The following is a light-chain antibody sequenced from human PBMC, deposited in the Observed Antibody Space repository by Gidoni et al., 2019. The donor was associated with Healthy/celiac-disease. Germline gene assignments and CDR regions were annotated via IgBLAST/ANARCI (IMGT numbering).Light chain of an antibody. CDR1: QSVSSN. Sequence: IVMTQSPATLSVSPGERATLSCGASQSVSSNLAWYQQKLGQAPRLLIYGASTRATGIPARFSGSGSGTEFTLTISSLQSEDFAVYYCQQYNNWPLTFXPXTKVDIK. V-gene: IGKV3-15*01. J-gene: IGKJ3*01. CDR2: GAS. CDR3: QQYNNWPLT.